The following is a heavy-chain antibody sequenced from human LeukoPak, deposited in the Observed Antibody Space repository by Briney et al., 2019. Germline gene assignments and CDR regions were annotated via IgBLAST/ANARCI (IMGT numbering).Heavy chain of an antibody. D-gene: IGHD2-2*01. CDR2: ISSSSYI. Sequence: GGSLRLSCAASGFTFSSYSMNWVRQAPGKGLEWVSSISSSSYIYYADSVKGRFTISRDNAKNSLYLQMNSLRAEDTAVYYCATDIVVVPAARPFDYWGQGTLVTVSS. CDR1: GFTFSSYS. J-gene: IGHJ4*02. CDR3: ATDIVVVPAARPFDY. V-gene: IGHV3-21*01.